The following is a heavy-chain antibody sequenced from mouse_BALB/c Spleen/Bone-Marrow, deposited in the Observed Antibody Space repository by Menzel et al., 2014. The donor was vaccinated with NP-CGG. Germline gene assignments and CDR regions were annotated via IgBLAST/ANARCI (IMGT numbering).Heavy chain of an antibody. CDR3: ARGGHDFSLDY. Sequence: QVQLKESGAELGMPGASVKMSCKASGYTFTDNWIYWVKQRPGQGLEWIGAIDTSDSYTNFNQKFMGKASLPVDASSSTAYMQVSSLTSDDSAVYYCARGGHDFSLDYWGQGTSVTVSS. J-gene: IGHJ4*01. CDR1: GYTFTDNW. V-gene: IGHV1-69*01. CDR2: IDTSDSYT. D-gene: IGHD2-4*01.